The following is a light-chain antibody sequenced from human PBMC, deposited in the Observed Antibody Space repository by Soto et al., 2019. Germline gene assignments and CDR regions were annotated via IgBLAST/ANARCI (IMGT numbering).Light chain of an antibody. V-gene: IGLV2-18*01. CDR1: STDFVSYNR. CDR2: EAS. Sequence: QSALTQPPSVSGSPGQSGTISCTGTSTDFVSYNRVSWYQQPPGTAPKLIIYEASNWPSGVPGRFSGSKSGNTASLTISGLQAADEADYYCSLYTSENTYVFGTGTKVTVL. CDR3: SLYTSENTYV. J-gene: IGLJ1*01.